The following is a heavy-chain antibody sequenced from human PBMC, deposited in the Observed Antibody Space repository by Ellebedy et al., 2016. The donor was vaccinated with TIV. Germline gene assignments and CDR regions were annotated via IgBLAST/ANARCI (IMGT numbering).Heavy chain of an antibody. CDR2: IYYSGST. Sequence: SETLSLTCTVSGGSISSSSYYWGWIRQPPGKGLEWIGSIYYSGSTYYNPSLKSRVTISVDTSKNQFSLKLSSVTAADTAVYYCASSALEVRGVMGDWGQGTLVTVSS. J-gene: IGHJ4*02. V-gene: IGHV4-39*01. CDR3: ASSALEVRGVMGD. CDR1: GGSISSSSYY. D-gene: IGHD3-10*01.